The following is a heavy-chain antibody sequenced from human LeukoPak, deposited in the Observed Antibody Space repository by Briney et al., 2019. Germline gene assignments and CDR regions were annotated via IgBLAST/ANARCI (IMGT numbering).Heavy chain of an antibody. J-gene: IGHJ4*02. CDR3: TTGSHYYGSGSSLDY. V-gene: IGHV3-15*01. CDR1: GFTFSNAW. CDR2: IKSKTDGGTT. D-gene: IGHD3-10*01. Sequence: PGGSLRLSCAASGFTFSNAWMSWVRQAPGKGLEWVGRIKSKTDGGTTDYAAPVKGRFTISRDDSKNTLYLQMNSLKTEDTAVYYCTTGSHYYGSGSSLDYWGQGTLVTVSS.